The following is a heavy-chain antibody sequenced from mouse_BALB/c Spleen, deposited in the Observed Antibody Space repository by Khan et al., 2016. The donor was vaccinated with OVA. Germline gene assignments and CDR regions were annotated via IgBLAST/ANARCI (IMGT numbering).Heavy chain of an antibody. CDR3: ARTARIKY. V-gene: IGHV3-2*02. CDR2: ISYSGST. CDR1: GYSITSGYG. D-gene: IGHD1-2*01. J-gene: IGHJ2*01. Sequence: EVQLVESGPGLVKPSQSLSLTCTVTGYSITSGYGWNWIRQFPGNKLEWMGYISYSGSTNYNPSLKNRISITRDTSKNHVFLQLNSVTTEDTATYYCARTARIKYWGQGTTLTVSS.